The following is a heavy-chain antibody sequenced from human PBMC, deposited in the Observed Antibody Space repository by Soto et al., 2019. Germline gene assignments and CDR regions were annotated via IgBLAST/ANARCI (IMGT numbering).Heavy chain of an antibody. Sequence: GGSLRLSCAASGFTFSSYSRNWVRQAPGRGLEWVSYISSSSSTIYYADSVKGRFTISRDNAKNSLYLQMNSLRAEDTAVYYCARDPWGQLPDAFDIWGQGTMVTVSS. D-gene: IGHD7-27*01. V-gene: IGHV3-48*01. CDR2: ISSSSSTI. J-gene: IGHJ3*02. CDR3: ARDPWGQLPDAFDI. CDR1: GFTFSSYS.